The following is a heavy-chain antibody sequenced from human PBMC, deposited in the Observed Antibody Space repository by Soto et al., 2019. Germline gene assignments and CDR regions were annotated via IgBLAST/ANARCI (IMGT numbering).Heavy chain of an antibody. D-gene: IGHD6-19*01. CDR3: ARVAVAGQKYGMDV. J-gene: IGHJ6*02. CDR2: INHSGST. Sequence: QVQLQQWGAGLLKPSETLSLTCAVYGGSFSGYYWSWIRQPPGKGLEWIGEINHSGSTNYNPSLKSRVTISVDTSKNQVSLKLSSVTAADTAVYYCARVAVAGQKYGMDVWGQGTTVTVSS. V-gene: IGHV4-34*01. CDR1: GGSFSGYY.